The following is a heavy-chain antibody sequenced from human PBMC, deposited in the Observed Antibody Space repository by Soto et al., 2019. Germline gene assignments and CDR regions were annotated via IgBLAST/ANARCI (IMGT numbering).Heavy chain of an antibody. V-gene: IGHV1-18*03. CDR2: ISAYNGKT. J-gene: IGHJ4*02. Sequence: QVQLVQSGAEVKKTGASVEVSCKASGYTFISYGISWVRQAPGQGLERMGWISAYNGKTNYAQKYQGRVTMNTDTSPSTAYMVLRSLIYDDMAVYYCARSGVSTSSLGLLATGVNGVELDYWGEKTLVTVSS. CDR1: GYTFISYG. D-gene: IGHD2-2*01. CDR3: ARSGVSTSSLGLLATGVNGVELDY.